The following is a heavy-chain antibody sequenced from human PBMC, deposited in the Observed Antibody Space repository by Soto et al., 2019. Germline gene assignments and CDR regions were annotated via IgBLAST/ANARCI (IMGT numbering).Heavy chain of an antibody. CDR3: SRVGGYYGDYPNFDY. CDR2: VYYSGGT. J-gene: IGHJ4*02. CDR1: GGSFSSGDYS. Sequence: SETLSLTCAVSGGSFSSGDYSWSWLRQPPGKGLEWIGYVYYSGGTYYSPSLKSRVTISVDRSKNQFSLNLTSVTAADTAVYFCSRVGGYYGDYPNFDYWGQGTRVTVSS. D-gene: IGHD4-17*01. V-gene: IGHV4-30-2*01.